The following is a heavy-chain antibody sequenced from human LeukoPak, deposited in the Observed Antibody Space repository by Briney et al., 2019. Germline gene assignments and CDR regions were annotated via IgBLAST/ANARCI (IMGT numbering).Heavy chain of an antibody. D-gene: IGHD3-10*01. Sequence: GGSLRLSCTASGFTFSSYAMYWVRQAPGKGLEWVSGIFGSGGSAHYADSVKGRFTISRDNSVNTLYLQMNSLRAEDTAVYYCAKSSPMTMVRGANDYWGQGTLVTVSS. CDR1: GFTFSSYA. J-gene: IGHJ4*02. V-gene: IGHV3-23*01. CDR3: AKSSPMTMVRGANDY. CDR2: IFGSGGSA.